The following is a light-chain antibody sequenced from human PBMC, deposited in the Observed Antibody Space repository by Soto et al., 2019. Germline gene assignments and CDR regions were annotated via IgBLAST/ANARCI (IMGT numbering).Light chain of an antibody. Sequence: ALTQPASMSWSPGQSITISCTGTSSDVGAYNYVSWYQQNPGKAPKLMIYDVTNRPSGVSNRFSGSKSGNTASLTISGLQAEDEADYYCSSFTTSTTYVFGTGTKVTVL. CDR2: DVT. J-gene: IGLJ1*01. CDR1: SSDVGAYNY. CDR3: SSFTTSTTYV. V-gene: IGLV2-14*01.